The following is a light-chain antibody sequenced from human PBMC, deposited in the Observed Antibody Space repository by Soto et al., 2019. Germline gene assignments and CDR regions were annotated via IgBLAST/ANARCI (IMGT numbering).Light chain of an antibody. CDR2: DTF. V-gene: IGKV3-11*01. CDR3: QQRSNWPPVYS. Sequence: EIVLTQSPATLSLSPGERATLSCRASQTVSSYFAWYQQKPGQAPRLLIYDTFKRATGTPARFSGSGSGTDFTLTIGSLEPEDFAVYYCQQRSNWPPVYSFGQGTKLEIK. J-gene: IGKJ2*01. CDR1: QTVSSY.